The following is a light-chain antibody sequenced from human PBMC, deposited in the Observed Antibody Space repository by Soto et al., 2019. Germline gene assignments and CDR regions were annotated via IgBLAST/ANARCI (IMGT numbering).Light chain of an antibody. CDR1: QSVSSSH. CDR2: GAS. V-gene: IGKV3-20*01. CDR3: QQYGMLYA. Sequence: EIVLTQSPGTLSLSPGERATLSCRASQSVSSSHLAWYQQKPGQAPRLLIYGASSRASGVPDRFSGSGSGTDFTLTISRLETDDFAVYYCQQYGMLYAFGQGTKVEIK. J-gene: IGKJ2*01.